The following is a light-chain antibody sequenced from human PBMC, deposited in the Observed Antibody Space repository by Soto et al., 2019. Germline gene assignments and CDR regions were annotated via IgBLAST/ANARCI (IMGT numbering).Light chain of an antibody. CDR3: AAWDDSLSGPLYV. CDR2: RNN. CDR1: SSNIGSNY. J-gene: IGLJ1*01. V-gene: IGLV1-47*01. Sequence: VRTNPPSASGVPRQRRSITKTENSSNIGSNYVYWCQQLPGTAPKLLIYRNNQRPSGVPDRFSGSKSGTSASLAISGLRSEDEADYYCAAWDDSLSGPLYVFGTGTKVTVL.